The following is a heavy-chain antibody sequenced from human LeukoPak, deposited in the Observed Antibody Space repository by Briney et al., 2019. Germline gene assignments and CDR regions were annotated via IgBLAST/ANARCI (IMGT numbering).Heavy chain of an antibody. Sequence: SQTLSLTCTVSGGSISSGDYYWSWIRQPPGKGLEWIGYIYYSGSTYYNPSLKSRVTKSVDTSKNQFSLKLSSVTAADTAVYYCARGNLGVTPFDYWGQGTLVTVSS. CDR2: IYYSGST. V-gene: IGHV4-30-4*01. CDR1: GGSISSGDYY. D-gene: IGHD2-21*02. J-gene: IGHJ4*02. CDR3: ARGNLGVTPFDY.